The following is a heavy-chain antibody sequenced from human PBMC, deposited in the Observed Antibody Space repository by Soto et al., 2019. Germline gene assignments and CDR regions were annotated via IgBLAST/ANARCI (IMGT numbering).Heavy chain of an antibody. J-gene: IGHJ6*02. CDR2: IYSGGDT. V-gene: IGHV3-66*01. D-gene: IGHD3-16*01. Sequence: PGGSLRLSCAVSGFTVSRNYMSWVRQAPGKGLEWVSIIYSGGDTYYADSVKGRFTISRDNSKNTVYLQMNSLTVEDTAVYYCARDPLGGNYDNGIDVWGQGTTVTVSS. CDR1: GFTVSRNY. CDR3: ARDPLGGNYDNGIDV.